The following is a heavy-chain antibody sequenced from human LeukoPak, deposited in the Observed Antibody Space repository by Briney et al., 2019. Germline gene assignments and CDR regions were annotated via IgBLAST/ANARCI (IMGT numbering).Heavy chain of an antibody. CDR3: ARQYFWSGYYPTYYYYGMDV. D-gene: IGHD3-3*01. J-gene: IGHJ6*02. CDR1: GGSFSGYY. CDR2: INHSGST. Sequence: PSETLSLTCAVYGGSFSGYYWSWIRQPPGKGLEWIGEINHSGSTNYNPSLKSRVTISVDTSKNQFSLKLSSVTAADTAVYYCARQYFWSGYYPTYYYYGMDVWGQGTTVTVSS. V-gene: IGHV4-34*01.